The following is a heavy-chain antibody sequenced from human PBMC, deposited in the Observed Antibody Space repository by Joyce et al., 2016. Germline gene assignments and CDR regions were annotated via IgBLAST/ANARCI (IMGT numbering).Heavy chain of an antibody. D-gene: IGHD2-2*01. CDR2: ISGNGDAT. CDR3: AKSPDPANIGGYFDP. Sequence: EVQLLESGGGLVQPGGSLRLSCAVSGLPFSDCAMSWVRPAPGKERKWVSVISGNGDATHYADSVKGHFIISRDNSKDTLYLHMNSLRAEDTAVYYCAKSPDPANIGGYFDPWGQGTQVTVSS. CDR1: GLPFSDCA. V-gene: IGHV3-23*01. J-gene: IGHJ5*02.